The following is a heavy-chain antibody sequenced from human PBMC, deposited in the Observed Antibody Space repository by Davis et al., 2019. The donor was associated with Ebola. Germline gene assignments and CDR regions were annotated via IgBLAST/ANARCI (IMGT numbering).Heavy chain of an antibody. CDR2: ICPYNGNT. V-gene: IGHV1-18*01. J-gene: IGHJ4*02. CDR3: ARDRNSGSYTAANY. D-gene: IGHD1-26*01. Sequence: ASVKVSCKSSGGTFRRYAINWVRQAPGQGLEWMGWICPYNGNTNYAQKMQGRVTMTTDTSTNTVYMELSSLRSEDTAVYYCARDRNSGSYTAANYWGQGTLVTVSS. CDR1: GGTFRRYA.